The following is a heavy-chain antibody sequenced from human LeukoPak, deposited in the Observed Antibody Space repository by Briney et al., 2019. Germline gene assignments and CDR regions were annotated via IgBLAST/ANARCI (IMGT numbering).Heavy chain of an antibody. J-gene: IGHJ4*02. Sequence: TGGSLRLSCAASGFTFSSYSMNWVRQAPGKGLEWVSYLSSSSSSIYYADSVKGRFTISRDNAKNSLFLQMNSLSDEDTALYYCARVGGSGFRYDYFDYWGQGTLVTVSS. CDR2: LSSSSSSI. D-gene: IGHD3-22*01. CDR3: ARVGGSGFRYDYFDY. V-gene: IGHV3-48*02. CDR1: GFTFSSYS.